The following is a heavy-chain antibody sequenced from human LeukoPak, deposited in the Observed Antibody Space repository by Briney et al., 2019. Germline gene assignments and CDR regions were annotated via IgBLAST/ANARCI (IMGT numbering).Heavy chain of an antibody. CDR3: ARIRRDCSGGSCPHYHYYYTDV. J-gene: IGHJ6*03. CDR2: IDWDDDK. Sequence: SGPTLVNPTQTLTLTCTFSGFSLSTSGMCVSWIRQPPGKALEWLARIDWDDDKYYSTSLKTRLTISKDTSKNQVVLTMTNMDPVDTATYYCARIRRDCSGGSCPHYHYYYTDVWGKGTTVTVSS. D-gene: IGHD2-15*01. CDR1: GFSLSTSGMC. V-gene: IGHV2-70*11.